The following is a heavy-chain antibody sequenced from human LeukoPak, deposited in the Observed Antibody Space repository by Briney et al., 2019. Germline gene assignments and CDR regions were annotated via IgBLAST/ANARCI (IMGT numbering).Heavy chain of an antibody. CDR1: GSIFSSYW. CDR2: IREDGSDK. V-gene: IGHV3-7*05. D-gene: IGHD1-26*01. J-gene: IGHJ4*02. Sequence: GGSLRLSCAASGSIFSSYWMFWVRQAPGKGLEWVASIREDGSDKYYVDSVKGRFTISRDNARNSLYLQMNSLRAEDTAVYYCVTTKRESDFDYWGQGTLVTVSS. CDR3: VTTKRESDFDY.